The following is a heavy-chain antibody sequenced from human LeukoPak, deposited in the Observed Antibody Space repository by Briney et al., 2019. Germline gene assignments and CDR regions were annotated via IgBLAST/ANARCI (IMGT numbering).Heavy chain of an antibody. CDR1: GFTFSSYA. CDR3: ARDLRYYDSSGYL. CDR2: ISYDGSNK. V-gene: IGHV3-30-3*01. D-gene: IGHD3-22*01. J-gene: IGHJ4*02. Sequence: GGSLRLSCAASGFTFSSYAMHWVRQAPGKGLEWVAVISYDGSNKYYADSVKGRFTISRDNSKNTLYLQMNSLRAEDTAVYYCARDLRYYDSSGYLWGQGTLVTVSS.